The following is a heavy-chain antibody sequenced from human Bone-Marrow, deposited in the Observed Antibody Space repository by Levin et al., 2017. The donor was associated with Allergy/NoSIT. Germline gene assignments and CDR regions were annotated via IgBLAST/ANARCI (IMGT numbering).Heavy chain of an antibody. J-gene: IGHJ4*02. CDR1: GGSFSGYY. Sequence: SETLSLTCAVYGGSFSGYYWSWIRQPPGKGLEWIGEINHSGSTNYNPSLKSRVTISVDTSKNQFSLKLSSVTAADTAVYYCAGKAVAGTQVDYWGQGTLVTVSS. D-gene: IGHD6-19*01. CDR3: AGKAVAGTQVDY. CDR2: INHSGST. V-gene: IGHV4-34*01.